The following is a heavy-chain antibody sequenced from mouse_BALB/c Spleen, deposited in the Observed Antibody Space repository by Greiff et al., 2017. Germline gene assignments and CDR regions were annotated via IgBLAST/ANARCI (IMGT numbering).Heavy chain of an antibody. Sequence: EVKLMESGGGLVKPGGSLKLSCAASGFTFSDYYMYWVRQTPEKRLEWVATISDGGSYTYYPDSVKGRFTISRDNAKNNLYLQMSSLKSEDTAMYYCARDGVLRLRGAMDYWGQGTSVTVSS. V-gene: IGHV5-4*02. CDR2: ISDGGSYT. J-gene: IGHJ4*01. CDR1: GFTFSDYY. CDR3: ARDGVLRLRGAMDY. D-gene: IGHD1-2*01.